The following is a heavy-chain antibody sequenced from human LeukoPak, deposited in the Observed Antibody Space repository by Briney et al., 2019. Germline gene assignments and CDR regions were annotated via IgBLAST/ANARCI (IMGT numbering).Heavy chain of an antibody. CDR1: GYTFTSYD. Sequence: ASVKVSCKASGYTFTSYDINWVRQAAGQGLEWMGWMNPNSGNTGYAQKFQGRVTMTRTTSISTAYMELSSLRSEDTAVYYCARGSLGYCTNGVCYAGRGFDYWGQGTLVTVSS. CDR3: ARGSLGYCTNGVCYAGRGFDY. CDR2: MNPNSGNT. V-gene: IGHV1-8*01. D-gene: IGHD2-8*01. J-gene: IGHJ4*02.